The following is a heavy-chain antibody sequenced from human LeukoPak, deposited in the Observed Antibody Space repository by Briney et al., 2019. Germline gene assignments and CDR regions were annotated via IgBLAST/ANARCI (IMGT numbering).Heavy chain of an antibody. D-gene: IGHD3-10*01. J-gene: IGHJ5*02. Sequence: PGGSLRLSCAASGFTFSSYGMHWVRQAPGKGLEWVAVISYDGSNKYYADSVKGRFTISRDNSKNTLYLQMNSLRAEDTAVYYCARGAYYGSGSYHKNPQWFDPWGQGTLVTVSS. CDR1: GFTFSSYG. V-gene: IGHV3-30*03. CDR3: ARGAYYGSGSYHKNPQWFDP. CDR2: ISYDGSNK.